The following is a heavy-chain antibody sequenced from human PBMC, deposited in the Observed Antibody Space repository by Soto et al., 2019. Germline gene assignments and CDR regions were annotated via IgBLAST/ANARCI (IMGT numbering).Heavy chain of an antibody. Sequence: EVQLEESGGGLVKPGGSLRLSCSASGFTFRRYDMNWVRQAPGKGLEWVSSISSSSISIHYGDSVKGRFTISRDNAMNVLYLQMNSLRAEDTAVYFCARLYDVLTNGMDVWGQGTTVTVS. V-gene: IGHV3-21*01. CDR3: ARLYDVLTNGMDV. D-gene: IGHD3-9*01. CDR2: ISSSSISI. J-gene: IGHJ6*02. CDR1: GFTFRRYD.